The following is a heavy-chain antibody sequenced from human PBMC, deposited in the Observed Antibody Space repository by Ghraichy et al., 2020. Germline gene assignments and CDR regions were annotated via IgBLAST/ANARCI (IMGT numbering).Heavy chain of an antibody. V-gene: IGHV4-59*01. Sequence: SETLSLTCTVSGGSISSYYWSWIRQPPGKGLEWIGYIYYSGSTNYNPSLKSRVTISVDTSKNQFSLKLSSVTAADTAVYYCARDRWHYGSGSYPSPARRVAFDIWGQGTMVTVSS. CDR2: IYYSGST. J-gene: IGHJ3*02. D-gene: IGHD3-10*01. CDR1: GGSISSYY. CDR3: ARDRWHYGSGSYPSPARRVAFDI.